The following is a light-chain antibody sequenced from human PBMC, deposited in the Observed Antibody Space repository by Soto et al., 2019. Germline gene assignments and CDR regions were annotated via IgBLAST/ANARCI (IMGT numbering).Light chain of an antibody. CDR1: SGHSSYA. V-gene: IGLV4-69*01. CDR2: VNSDGRH. CDR3: QTWGTGIRV. J-gene: IGLJ2*01. Sequence: QAVVTQSPSASASLGASVKLTCTLSSGHSSYAIAWHQYQPEKGPRYLMTVNSDGRHSKGDGIPDRFSGSISGAERYLTISSRQSDDEAYYYCQTWGTGIRVFGGGTQLTVL.